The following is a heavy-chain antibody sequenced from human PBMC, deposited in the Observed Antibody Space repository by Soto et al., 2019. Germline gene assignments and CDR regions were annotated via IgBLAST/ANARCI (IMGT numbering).Heavy chain of an antibody. D-gene: IGHD2-15*01. Sequence: APVKVSCKASGYTFTSYGISWVRQAPGKGLDWMGWISAYNGNTNYAQKLQGRVTMTTDTSTSTAYMELRSLRSDDTAVYYCARVPQYCSGGSCYSAYFQHWGQGTLVTVSS. CDR3: ARVPQYCSGGSCYSAYFQH. V-gene: IGHV1-18*01. CDR2: ISAYNGNT. J-gene: IGHJ1*01. CDR1: GYTFTSYG.